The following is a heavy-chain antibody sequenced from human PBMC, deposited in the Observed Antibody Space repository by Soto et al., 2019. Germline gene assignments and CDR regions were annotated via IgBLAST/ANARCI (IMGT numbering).Heavy chain of an antibody. Sequence: AGGSLRLSCAASGFTFSSYAMHWVRQAPGKGLEWVAVISYDGSNKYYADSVKGRFTISRDNSKNTLYLQMNSLRAEDTAVYYCARDRDPYDSSVVLGYWGQGTLVTVSS. V-gene: IGHV3-30-3*01. D-gene: IGHD3-22*01. J-gene: IGHJ4*02. CDR2: ISYDGSNK. CDR3: ARDRDPYDSSVVLGY. CDR1: GFTFSSYA.